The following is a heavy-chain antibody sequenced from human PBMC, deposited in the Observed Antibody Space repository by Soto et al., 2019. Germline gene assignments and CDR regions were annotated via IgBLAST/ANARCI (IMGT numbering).Heavy chain of an antibody. V-gene: IGHV3-23*01. D-gene: IGHD1-7*01. J-gene: IGHJ4*02. CDR2: ISANGQGI. CDR1: GFTFSTYA. CDR3: AKDRNYPRDQFHY. Sequence: GGPLRLSCAASGFTFSTYALSWVRQAPGKGLEWVSAISANGQGIYYADSVRGRFTISRDNSKNTIFLHMDSLRAEDTAVYYCAKDRNYPRDQFHYWGQGTLVTVSS.